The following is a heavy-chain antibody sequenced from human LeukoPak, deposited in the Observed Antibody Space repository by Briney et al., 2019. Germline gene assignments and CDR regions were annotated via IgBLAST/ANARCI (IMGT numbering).Heavy chain of an antibody. CDR2: IYYSGST. D-gene: IGHD3-9*01. J-gene: IGHJ3*02. V-gene: IGHV4-59*01. CDR3: ARVTGPHAFDI. CDR1: GGSMSSNY. Sequence: SETLSLTCTVSGGSMSSNYWSWIRQSPGKGLEWIGHIYYSGSTNYNPSLKSRATISVDTSKNQFSLRLSSVTAADTAVYYCARVTGPHAFDIWGQGTLVTVSS.